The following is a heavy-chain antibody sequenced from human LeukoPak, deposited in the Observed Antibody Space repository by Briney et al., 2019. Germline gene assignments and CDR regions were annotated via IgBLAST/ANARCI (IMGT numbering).Heavy chain of an antibody. CDR1: GGSFSGYY. J-gene: IGHJ4*02. Sequence: PSETLSLTCAVYGGSFSGYYWSWIRQPPGKGLEWIGEINHSGSTNYNPSLKSRVTMSVDTSKNQFSLKLSSVTAADTAVYYCARDMGVTTAPWFDYWGQGTLVTVSS. V-gene: IGHV4-34*01. CDR3: ARDMGVTTAPWFDY. CDR2: INHSGST. D-gene: IGHD4-17*01.